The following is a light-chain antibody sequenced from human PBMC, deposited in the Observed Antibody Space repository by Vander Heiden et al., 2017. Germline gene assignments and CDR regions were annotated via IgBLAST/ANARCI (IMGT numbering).Light chain of an antibody. CDR1: SSNIGSNT. Sequence: QSVLTQPPSASATPGQRFTISCSGSSSNIGSNTVNWDQQRPGTAPKLLIYSNKRRPSGVPDRFSGSKSGTSASLAISGLQSEEEADYYCAAWDDSLNVVVFGGGTKLTVL. J-gene: IGLJ2*01. V-gene: IGLV1-44*01. CDR3: AAWDDSLNVVV. CDR2: SNK.